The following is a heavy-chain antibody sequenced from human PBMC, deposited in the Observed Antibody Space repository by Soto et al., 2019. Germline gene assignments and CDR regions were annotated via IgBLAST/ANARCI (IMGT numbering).Heavy chain of an antibody. CDR2: INSDGSST. D-gene: IGHD1-26*01. V-gene: IGHV3-74*01. CDR1: GFTFSSYW. J-gene: IGHJ4*02. CDR3: AREVGEPRYGGCIAY. Sequence: PGGSLRLSCAASGFTFSSYWMHWVRQAPGKGLVWVSRINSDGSSTSYADSVKGRFTISRDNAKNTLYLQMNSLRAEDTAVYYCAREVGEPRYGGCIAYWGQGTLVTVSS.